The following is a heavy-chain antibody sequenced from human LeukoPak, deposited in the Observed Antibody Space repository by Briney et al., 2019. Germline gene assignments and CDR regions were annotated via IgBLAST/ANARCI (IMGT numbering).Heavy chain of an antibody. J-gene: IGHJ4*02. Sequence: SVKVSCKASGGTFSSYAISWVRQAPGQGLEWMGRIIPILGIANYAQKFQGRVTITADKSTSTAYMELSSLRSEDTAVYYRAGKYSSSSSLDYWGQGTLVTVSS. D-gene: IGHD6-6*01. CDR2: IIPILGIA. CDR1: GGTFSSYA. V-gene: IGHV1-69*04. CDR3: AGKYSSSSSLDY.